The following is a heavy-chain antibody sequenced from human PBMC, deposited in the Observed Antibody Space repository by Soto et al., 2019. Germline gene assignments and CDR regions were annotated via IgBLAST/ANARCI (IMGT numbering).Heavy chain of an antibody. CDR2: INHSGST. CDR1: GGSFSGYY. D-gene: IGHD3-10*01. Sequence: LSLTCAVYGGSFSGYYWSWIRQPPGKGLEWIGEINHSGSTNYNPSLKSRVTISVDTSKNQFSLKLSSVTAADTAVYYCARDAGYYGSGSYYRRYYYGMDVWGQGTTVTVSS. J-gene: IGHJ6*02. V-gene: IGHV4-34*01. CDR3: ARDAGYYGSGSYYRRYYYGMDV.